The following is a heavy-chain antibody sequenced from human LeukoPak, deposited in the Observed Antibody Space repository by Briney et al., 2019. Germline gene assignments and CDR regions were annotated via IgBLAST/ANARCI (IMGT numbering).Heavy chain of an antibody. Sequence: SVKASCKASGFTFTSSAVQWVRQARGQRLEWIGWIVVGSGNTNYAQKFQERVTVTRDMSTSTAYMELSSLRSEDTAVYYCAADHLHYDSSGSKENWGQGTLVTVSS. CDR1: GFTFTSSA. J-gene: IGHJ4*02. CDR2: IVVGSGNT. D-gene: IGHD3-22*01. V-gene: IGHV1-58*01. CDR3: AADHLHYDSSGSKEN.